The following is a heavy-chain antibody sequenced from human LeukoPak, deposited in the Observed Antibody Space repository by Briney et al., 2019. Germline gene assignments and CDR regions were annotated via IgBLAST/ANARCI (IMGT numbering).Heavy chain of an antibody. Sequence: ASVKVSCKASGYTFTSYDINWVRQATGQGLEWMGWMNPNSGNTGYAQKFQGRVTITRNTSISTAYMELSSLRSEDTAVYYCARARGYQLGDAFDIWGQGTMVTASS. D-gene: IGHD2-2*01. CDR1: GYTFTSYD. CDR2: MNPNSGNT. J-gene: IGHJ3*02. V-gene: IGHV1-8*03. CDR3: ARARGYQLGDAFDI.